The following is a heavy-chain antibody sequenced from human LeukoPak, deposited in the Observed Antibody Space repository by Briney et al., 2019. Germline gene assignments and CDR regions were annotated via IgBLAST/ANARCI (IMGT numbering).Heavy chain of an antibody. Sequence: GASVKVSCKASGYTFTGYYMHWVRQAPGQGPEWMGWINPNSGGTNYAQKFQGRVTMTRDTSISTAYMELSRLRSDDTAVYYCASLAVAGTPDYYDYWGQGTLVTVSS. CDR2: INPNSGGT. V-gene: IGHV1-2*02. D-gene: IGHD6-19*01. CDR1: GYTFTGYY. CDR3: ASLAVAGTPDYYDY. J-gene: IGHJ4*02.